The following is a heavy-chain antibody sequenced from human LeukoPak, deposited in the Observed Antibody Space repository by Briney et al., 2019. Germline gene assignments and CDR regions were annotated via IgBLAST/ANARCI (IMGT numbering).Heavy chain of an antibody. V-gene: IGHV1-18*01. CDR2: ISAYNGNT. J-gene: IGHJ4*02. CDR1: GYIFTRYG. Sequence: ASVKVSCKASGYIFTRYGISWVRQAPGQGLEWMGWISAYNGNTNYAQKLQGRVTMTTDTSTSTAYMELRSLRSDDTAVYYCARAPDYYDSSGYSGTFDYWGQGTLVTVSS. CDR3: ARAPDYYDSSGYSGTFDY. D-gene: IGHD3-22*01.